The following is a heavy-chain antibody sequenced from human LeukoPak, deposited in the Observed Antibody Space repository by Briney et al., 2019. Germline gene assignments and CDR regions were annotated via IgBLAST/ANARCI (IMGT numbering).Heavy chain of an antibody. CDR3: ASPTVTTPLGFDY. CDR2: IYYSGST. V-gene: IGHV4-39*01. CDR1: GVSISSSSYY. Sequence: SETLSLTCTVSGVSISSSSYYWGWIRQPPGKGLEWIGSIYYSGSTYYNPSLKSRVTISVDTSKNQFSLKLSSVTAADTAVYYCASPTVTTPLGFDYWGQGTLVTVSS. J-gene: IGHJ4*02. D-gene: IGHD4-17*01.